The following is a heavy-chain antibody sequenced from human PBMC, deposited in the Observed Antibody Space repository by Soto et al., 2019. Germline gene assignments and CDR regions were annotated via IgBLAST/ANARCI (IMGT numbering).Heavy chain of an antibody. CDR2: ISYDGSNQ. Sequence: PWGSLRLSCAASGFTFNIYGIHFGRHSPDKGLEWVALISYDGSNQYYADSVKGRFTISRDNSKNTLFLQMNSLRADDTAVYYCAKDQASGQGSFDSWGQGTLVTVSS. J-gene: IGHJ4*02. CDR1: GFTFNIYG. CDR3: AKDQASGQGSFDS. V-gene: IGHV3-30*18.